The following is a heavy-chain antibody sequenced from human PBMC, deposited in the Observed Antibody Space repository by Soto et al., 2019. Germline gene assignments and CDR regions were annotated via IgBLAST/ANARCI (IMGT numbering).Heavy chain of an antibody. CDR3: TTNYYDSSGYDNWFDP. CDR2: ISNDGSIT. Sequence: GGSLRLSCEASGFIFSNYWMHWVRQTPGTGLVWVSRISNDGSITNYADSVKGRFTISRDNAKNTLYLQMNSLKTEDTAVYYCTTNYYDSSGYDNWFDPWGQGTLVTVSS. D-gene: IGHD3-22*01. J-gene: IGHJ5*02. CDR1: GFIFSNYW. V-gene: IGHV3-74*01.